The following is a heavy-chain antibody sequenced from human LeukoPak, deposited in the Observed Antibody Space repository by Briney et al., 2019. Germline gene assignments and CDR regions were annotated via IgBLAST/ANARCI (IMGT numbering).Heavy chain of an antibody. CDR2: IRSKANSYAT. Sequence: GGSLKLSCAASGFTFSGSAMHWVRQASGKGLEWVGRIRSKANSYATAYAASVKGRFTISRDNAKNSLYLQMNSLRAEDTAVYYCARAPIAAAGENWGQGTLVTVSS. CDR3: ARAPIAAAGEN. CDR1: GFTFSGSA. J-gene: IGHJ4*02. D-gene: IGHD6-13*01. V-gene: IGHV3-73*01.